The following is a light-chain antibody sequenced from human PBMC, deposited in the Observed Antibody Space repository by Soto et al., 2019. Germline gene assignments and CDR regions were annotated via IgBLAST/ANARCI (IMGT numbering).Light chain of an antibody. CDR3: QQYNHLES. J-gene: IGKJ4*01. CDR1: QSVTLD. CDR2: AAS. V-gene: IGKV3-15*01. Sequence: EIVXTQSPATLSVSPGGSATLSCRASQSVTLDLAWYQQRPGQAPRLLIYAASTRATGVPARFSGSGSGTEFTLTISSLESEDFAVYYCQQYNHLESFGGGTKVDIK.